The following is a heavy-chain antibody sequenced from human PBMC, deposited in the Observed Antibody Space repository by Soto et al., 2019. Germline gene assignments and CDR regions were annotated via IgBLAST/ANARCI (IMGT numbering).Heavy chain of an antibody. Sequence: QVQLVQSGAEVKKPGASVKVSCKASGYTFTSYYMHWVRQAPGQGLEWMGIINPSGGSTSYAQKFQGRVXXTXDXXTSTVYMELSSLRSEDTAVYYCARDVDTAMAGSDYWGQGTLVTVSS. CDR1: GYTFTSYY. V-gene: IGHV1-46*03. J-gene: IGHJ4*02. CDR2: INPSGGST. CDR3: ARDVDTAMAGSDY. D-gene: IGHD5-18*01.